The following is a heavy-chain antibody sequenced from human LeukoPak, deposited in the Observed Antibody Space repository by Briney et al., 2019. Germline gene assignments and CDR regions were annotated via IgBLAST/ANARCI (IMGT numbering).Heavy chain of an antibody. D-gene: IGHD5-12*01. CDR1: GASFSDYN. CDR2: INQSGDA. CDR3: ARRGHSRSLGD. Sequence: SETLSLTCAVSGASFSDYNWSWLRQSPGKGLEWIGQINQSGDAKYNPSLQRRATISVHTSKNLFSLNLTSVTAADTAIYYCARRGHSRSLGDWGQGTLVSVSS. J-gene: IGHJ4*02. V-gene: IGHV4-34*01.